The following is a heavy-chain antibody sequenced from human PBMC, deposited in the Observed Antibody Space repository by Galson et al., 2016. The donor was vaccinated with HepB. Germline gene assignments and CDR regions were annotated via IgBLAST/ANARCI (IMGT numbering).Heavy chain of an antibody. D-gene: IGHD5-18*01. CDR2: INPSSGGSA. CDR1: GYTFINYF. CDR3: SRDNGYSYGYWDY. J-gene: IGHJ4*02. V-gene: IGHV1-46*01. Sequence: SVKVSCKASGYTFINYFLHWVRQAPGQGPEWMGIINPSSGGSANFAQKFQGRVSMTIDRSTSTVYMELSSLRSEDTAVYYCSRDNGYSYGYWDYWGQGTLVTVAS.